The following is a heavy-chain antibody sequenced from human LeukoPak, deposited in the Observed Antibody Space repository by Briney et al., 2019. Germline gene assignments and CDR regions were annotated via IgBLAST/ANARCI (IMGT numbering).Heavy chain of an antibody. CDR1: GGSISSSNW. Sequence: SGTLSLTCAVSGGSISSSNWWSWVRQPPGKGLEWIGEIYHSGSTNYNPPLKSRVTISVDKSKNQFSLKLSSVTAADTAVYYCARDGRITIFGVVTPYGMDVWGQGTTVTVSS. J-gene: IGHJ6*02. V-gene: IGHV4-4*02. CDR2: IYHSGST. D-gene: IGHD3-3*01. CDR3: ARDGRITIFGVVTPYGMDV.